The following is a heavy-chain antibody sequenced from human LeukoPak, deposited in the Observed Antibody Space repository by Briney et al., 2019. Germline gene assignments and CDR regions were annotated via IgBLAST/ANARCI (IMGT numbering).Heavy chain of an antibody. CDR1: GFTFSSYW. CDR2: IKQDGSEK. Sequence: GGSLRLSCAASGFTFSSYWMSWVRQAPGKGLEWVANIKQDGSEKYYVDSVKGRFTISRDNAKNSLYLQMNSLRAEDTAVYYCARYRRLQYFDWFGYWGQGTLVTVSS. V-gene: IGHV3-7*01. J-gene: IGHJ4*02. D-gene: IGHD3-9*01. CDR3: ARYRRLQYFDWFGY.